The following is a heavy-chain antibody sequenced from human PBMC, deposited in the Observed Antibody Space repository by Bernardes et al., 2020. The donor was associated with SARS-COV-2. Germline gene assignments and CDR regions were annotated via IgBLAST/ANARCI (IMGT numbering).Heavy chain of an antibody. D-gene: IGHD1-26*01. CDR1: GFTFRTYA. CDR2: ISYDESNK. CDR3: AKDRSTSLDYYYGMDV. J-gene: IGHJ6*02. V-gene: IGHV3-30*18. Sequence: GGSLRLSCAASGFTFRTYAMHWVRQAPGRGLEWVAAISYDESNKYYADSVKGRCTISRDNSKNTLYLQMNSLRGEDTAVYYCAKDRSTSLDYYYGMDVWGQGTTVTVSS.